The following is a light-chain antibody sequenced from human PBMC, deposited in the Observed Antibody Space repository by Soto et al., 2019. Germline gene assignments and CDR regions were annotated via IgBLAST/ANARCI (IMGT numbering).Light chain of an antibody. J-gene: IGKJ1*01. Sequence: EILMTQSPATLSVSPGERATLSCRASQSVDSNLAWYQQKPGQDPRLLIYGASTRATGISARFSGSGSGTEFTLTISSLQSEDFGVYYCQQYNNWWTFGQGTKVDIK. CDR2: GAS. CDR3: QQYNNWWT. V-gene: IGKV3-15*01. CDR1: QSVDSN.